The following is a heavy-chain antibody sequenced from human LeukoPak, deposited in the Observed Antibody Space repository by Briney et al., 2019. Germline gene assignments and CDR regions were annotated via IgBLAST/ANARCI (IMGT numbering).Heavy chain of an antibody. CDR1: GFHFSKQA. D-gene: IGHD3-16*02. CDR2: ISGNLIST. V-gene: IGHV3-23*01. CDR3: ALGLSKMIRGPVDY. J-gene: IGHJ4*02. Sequence: GGALRPACAALGFHFSKQAMAWVRPAPGKGLGWVSSISGNLISTFIADSVKGRFTISRDNYKNTLFLQMNSLRAEDTAIYFCALGLSKMIRGPVDYWGQGALVTVSS.